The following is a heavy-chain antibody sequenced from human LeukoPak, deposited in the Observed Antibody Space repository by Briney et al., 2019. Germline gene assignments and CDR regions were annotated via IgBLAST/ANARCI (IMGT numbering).Heavy chain of an antibody. Sequence: GASVKVSCKASGGTFSSYAISWVRQAPGQGLEWMGGIIPIFGTANYAQKFQGRVTITADESTSTAYMELSSLRSEDTAVYYCARGAYRDPPVSRFLEWLSLSRNYYYGMDVWGQGTTVTVSS. CDR2: IIPIFGTA. V-gene: IGHV1-69*13. CDR3: ARGAYRDPPVSRFLEWLSLSRNYYYGMDV. CDR1: GGTFSSYA. J-gene: IGHJ6*02. D-gene: IGHD3-3*01.